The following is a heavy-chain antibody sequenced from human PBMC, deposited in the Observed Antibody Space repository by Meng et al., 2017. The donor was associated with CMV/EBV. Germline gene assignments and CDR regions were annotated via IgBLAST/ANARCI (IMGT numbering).Heavy chain of an antibody. CDR3: AREGGIAAAGYYYYGMDV. D-gene: IGHD6-13*01. J-gene: IGHJ6*02. Sequence: LSLTCAASGFTFDDYGISWVRQAPGKGLEWVSGINLDGGSTGYADSVKGRFTISRDNAKNSLYLQMNSLRAEDTALYYCAREGGIAAAGYYYYGMDVWGQGTTVTVSS. V-gene: IGHV3-20*04. CDR1: GFTFDDYG. CDR2: INLDGGST.